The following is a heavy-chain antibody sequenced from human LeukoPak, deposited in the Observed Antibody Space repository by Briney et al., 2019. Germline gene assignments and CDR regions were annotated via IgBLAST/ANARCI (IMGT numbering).Heavy chain of an antibody. CDR1: GGSFSGYY. Sequence: SETLSLTCAVYGGSFSGYYWSWVRQPPGKGLEWVGEINHSGGTNYNPSLKRRVTISVDTSTNHFSLKLSSVTAADTAVYYCARTSTEATISPYGMDVWGQGTTVTVSS. CDR2: INHSGGT. J-gene: IGHJ6*02. D-gene: IGHD5-12*01. CDR3: ARTSTEATISPYGMDV. V-gene: IGHV4-34*01.